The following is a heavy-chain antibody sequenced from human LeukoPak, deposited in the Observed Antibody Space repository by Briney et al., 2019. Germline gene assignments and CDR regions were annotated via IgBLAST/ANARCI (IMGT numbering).Heavy chain of an antibody. V-gene: IGHV1-24*01. CDR1: GYTLTELS. J-gene: IGHJ4*02. Sequence: ASVKVSCKVSGYTLTELSMHWVRQAPGKGLEWMGGFDPEGGETIYAQKFQGRVTMTEDTSTDTAYMELSSPRSEDTAVYYCATGPSNYYDSSGYYYDYWGQGTLVTVSS. CDR3: ATGPSNYYDSSGYYYDY. CDR2: FDPEGGET. D-gene: IGHD3-22*01.